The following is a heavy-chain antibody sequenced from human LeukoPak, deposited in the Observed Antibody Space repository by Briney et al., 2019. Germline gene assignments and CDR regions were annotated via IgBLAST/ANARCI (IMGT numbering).Heavy chain of an antibody. CDR2: IYYSGST. CDR1: GGSISSYY. Sequence: PSETLSLTCTVSGGSISSYYWSWIRQPPGKGLEWIGYIYYSGSTNYNPSLKSRVTISVDTSKNQFSLKLSSVTAADTAVYYCARGVYSSGWQRPYYYYYMDVWGKGTTVTVSS. V-gene: IGHV4-59*01. D-gene: IGHD6-19*01. J-gene: IGHJ6*03. CDR3: ARGVYSSGWQRPYYYYYMDV.